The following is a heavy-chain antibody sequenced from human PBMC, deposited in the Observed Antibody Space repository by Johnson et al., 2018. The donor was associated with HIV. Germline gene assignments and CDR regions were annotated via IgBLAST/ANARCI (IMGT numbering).Heavy chain of an antibody. Sequence: QVQLVESGGGLVQPGGSLRLSCAASGFTFSSYAMHWVRQAPGKGLEWVAFIAHDESITHYADSVKGRFTMSRDNSKNTLYLHMKSLRPEDTSIYYCAKDDNLGVWYSDAFDVWGQGTVVTVSS. CDR1: GFTFSSYA. CDR2: IAHDESIT. J-gene: IGHJ3*01. D-gene: IGHD6-19*01. V-gene: IGHV3-30-3*01. CDR3: AKDDNLGVWYSDAFDV.